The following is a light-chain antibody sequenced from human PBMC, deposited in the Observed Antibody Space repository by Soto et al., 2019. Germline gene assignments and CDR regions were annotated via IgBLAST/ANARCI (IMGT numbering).Light chain of an antibody. CDR1: SSNIGAGHD. J-gene: IGLJ3*02. CDR2: RNN. V-gene: IGLV1-40*01. Sequence: VLTQPPSVSGAPGQRVTISCTGNSSNIGAGHDVHWYQQPPGTAPKLLIFRNNNRASGVPGRFSGARSGTSASLAITGLQTGDEADYYCQSFDSNLSGWVFGGGTKLTVL. CDR3: QSFDSNLSGWV.